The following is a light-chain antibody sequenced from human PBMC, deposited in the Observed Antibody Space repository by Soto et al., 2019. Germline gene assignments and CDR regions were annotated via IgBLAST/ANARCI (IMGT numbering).Light chain of an antibody. CDR1: ISNIGRNT. CDR3: APWDDNLNGWV. Sequence: QSVLTQPPSASGTPGQRVTISCSGSISNIGRNTVNWYQHVPGTAPKLLIYSNNQRPSGVPDRFSGSKSGTSASLAINGLQSEDEADYYCAPWDDNLNGWVFGGGTKVTVL. CDR2: SNN. V-gene: IGLV1-44*01. J-gene: IGLJ3*02.